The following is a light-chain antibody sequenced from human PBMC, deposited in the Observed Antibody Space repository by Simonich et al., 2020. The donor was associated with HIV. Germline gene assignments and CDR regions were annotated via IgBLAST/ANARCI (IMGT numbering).Light chain of an antibody. J-gene: IGKJ2*01. CDR2: AAS. V-gene: IGKV3-20*01. Sequence: EIVLTQSPDTLSLSPGERAPLSCRASQSVSSSYLAWFQQKPGQAPRLLIYAASSRAIGIPDRFSGSGSGTDFTLTINRLEPEDFAVYYCQQYGTSRYTFGQGTKLEIK. CDR3: QQYGTSRYT. CDR1: QSVSSSY.